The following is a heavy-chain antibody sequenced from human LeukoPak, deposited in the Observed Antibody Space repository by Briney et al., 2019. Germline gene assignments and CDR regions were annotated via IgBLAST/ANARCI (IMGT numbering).Heavy chain of an antibody. CDR2: INDSGST. J-gene: IGHJ4*02. D-gene: IGHD3-10*01. Sequence: SETLSLTCAVYGGSFSNYYWSWIRQPPGKGLEWIGEINDSGSTNYNPSLKSRVTISVDTSKNQFSLKLSSVTAADTAVYYCARERALLWFGELFGYWGQGTLVTVSS. CDR1: GGSFSNYY. V-gene: IGHV4-34*01. CDR3: ARERALLWFGELFGY.